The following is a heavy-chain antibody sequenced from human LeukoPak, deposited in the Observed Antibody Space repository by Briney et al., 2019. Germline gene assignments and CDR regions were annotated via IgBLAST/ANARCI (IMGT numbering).Heavy chain of an antibody. D-gene: IGHD3-10*01. J-gene: IGHJ4*02. Sequence: GGSLRLSCAASGFTFSSYAMSWVRQAPGEGLEWVSAISGSGGSTYYADSVKGRFTISRDNSKNTLYLQMASLRAEDSAVYYCAREASPMVLGVWRYWGQGTLSPSPQ. V-gene: IGHV3-23*01. CDR2: ISGSGGST. CDR3: AREASPMVLGVWRY. CDR1: GFTFSSYA.